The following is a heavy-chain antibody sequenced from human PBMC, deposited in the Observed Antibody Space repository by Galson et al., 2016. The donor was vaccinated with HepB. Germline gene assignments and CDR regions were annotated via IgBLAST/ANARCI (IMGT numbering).Heavy chain of an antibody. CDR3: SRDLRNVERPDLTYYYGMDV. D-gene: IGHD1-1*01. V-gene: IGHV3-21*01. CDR1: GFTFSTYN. J-gene: IGHJ6*02. Sequence: SLRLSCAASGFTFSTYNMNWVRQTPGKGLEWVSSISGSGSYLYYADSVKGRFTISRDNAHNSPYLHLSSLRAEDTAVYYCSRDLRNVERPDLTYYYGMDVWGQGTTVTVSS. CDR2: ISGSGSYL.